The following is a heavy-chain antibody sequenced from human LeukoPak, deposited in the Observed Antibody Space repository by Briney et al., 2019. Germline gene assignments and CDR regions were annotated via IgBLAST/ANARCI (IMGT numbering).Heavy chain of an antibody. Sequence: SETLSLTCTVSGGSISSSSYYWGWIRQPPGKGLEWIGSIYYSGSTYYNPSLKSRVTISVDTSKNQFSLKLSSVTAADTAVYYCARHGRCIAVAGTQVVDYWGQGTLVTVSS. CDR1: GGSISSSSYY. V-gene: IGHV4-39*01. D-gene: IGHD6-19*01. CDR2: IYYSGST. J-gene: IGHJ4*02. CDR3: ARHGRCIAVAGTQVVDY.